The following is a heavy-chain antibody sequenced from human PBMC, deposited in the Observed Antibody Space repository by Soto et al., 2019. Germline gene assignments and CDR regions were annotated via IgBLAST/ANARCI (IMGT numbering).Heavy chain of an antibody. CDR2: ISGSGGST. V-gene: IGHV3-23*01. D-gene: IGHD1-26*01. CDR1: GFTFSSYA. J-gene: IGHJ4*02. CDR3: AKMIHTSIVGATAYFDY. Sequence: GGSLRLSCAASGFTFSSYAMSWVRQAPGKGLEWVSAISGSGGSTYYADSVKGRFTISRDNSKNTLYLQMNSLRAEDTAVYYCAKMIHTSIVGATAYFDYWGQGTLVTVSS.